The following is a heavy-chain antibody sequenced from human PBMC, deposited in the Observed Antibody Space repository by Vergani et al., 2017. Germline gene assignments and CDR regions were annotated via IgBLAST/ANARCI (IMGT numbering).Heavy chain of an antibody. CDR1: GGSISSGGYY. Sequence: QVQLQESGPGLVKHSQTLSLTCTVSGGSISSGGYYWSWIRQHPGKGLEWIGYIYHSGSTYYNPSLKSRVTISVDRSKNQFSLKLSSVTAADTAVYYCARAGRALYADYWGQGTLVTVSS. J-gene: IGHJ4*02. CDR3: ARAGRALYADY. V-gene: IGHV4-31*03. CDR2: IYHSGST. D-gene: IGHD2/OR15-2a*01.